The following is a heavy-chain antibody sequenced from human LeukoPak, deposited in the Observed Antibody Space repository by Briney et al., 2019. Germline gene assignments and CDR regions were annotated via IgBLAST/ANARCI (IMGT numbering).Heavy chain of an antibody. CDR3: ARDVTLRSRSSLIYFDY. J-gene: IGHJ4*02. V-gene: IGHV1-2*02. CDR1: GYSFIDYY. CDR2: INANDGST. D-gene: IGHD6-6*01. Sequence: GASVKVSCKTSGYSFIDYYIHWVRQAPGQGLEWVGWINANDGSTNYAQNFQDRVTMTRDTSINTADLELSRLKSGDTAVYYCARDVTLRSRSSLIYFDYWGQGSLVTVSS.